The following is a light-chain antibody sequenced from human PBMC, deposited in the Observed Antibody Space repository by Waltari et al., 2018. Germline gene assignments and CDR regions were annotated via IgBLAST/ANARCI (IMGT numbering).Light chain of an antibody. V-gene: IGLV1-44*01. Sequence: QSVLTQPPSASGTPGQRVTISCSGSSSNIGFNTVSWYQQVPGAAPRILMYTDNQPPSGVPDRFSGSKSGSSASLAISGLRPEDEADYYCAAWDDNLNGWAFGGGTKVTVL. J-gene: IGLJ3*02. CDR1: SSNIGFNT. CDR3: AAWDDNLNGWA. CDR2: TDN.